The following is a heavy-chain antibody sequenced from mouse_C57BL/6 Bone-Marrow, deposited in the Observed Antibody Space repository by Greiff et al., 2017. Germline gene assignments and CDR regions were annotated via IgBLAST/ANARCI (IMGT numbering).Heavy chain of an antibody. J-gene: IGHJ2*01. CDR1: GFTFSSYA. CDR2: ISDGGSYT. V-gene: IGHV5-4*01. Sequence: VESGGGLVKPGGSLTLSCVASGFTFSSYAMSWVRQTPEKRLEWVATISDGGSYTYYPDNVKCRFTISRDNAKNNLYLLMRHLKSEDKAMNYSAEDSYYGSSVDYWGQGTTLTVSS. CDR3: AEDSYYGSSVDY. D-gene: IGHD1-1*01.